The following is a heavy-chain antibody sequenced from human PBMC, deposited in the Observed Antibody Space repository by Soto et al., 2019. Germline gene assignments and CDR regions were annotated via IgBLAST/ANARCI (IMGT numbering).Heavy chain of an antibody. J-gene: IGHJ4*02. CDR1: GFTFSSYV. V-gene: IGHV3-30*18. D-gene: IGHD1-26*01. CDR2: ISYDGSNK. Sequence: GGSLRLSCAASGFTFSSYVMHWVRQAPGKGLEWVAVISYDGSNKYYADSVKGRFTISRDNSKNTLYLQMNSLRAEDTAVYYCAKDHVGATGYWGQGTLVTVSS. CDR3: AKDHVGATGY.